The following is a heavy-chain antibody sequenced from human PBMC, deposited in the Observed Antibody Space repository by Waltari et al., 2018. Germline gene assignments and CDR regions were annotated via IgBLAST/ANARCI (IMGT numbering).Heavy chain of an antibody. D-gene: IGHD3-16*02. V-gene: IGHV3-7*01. CDR1: GFALSNFW. J-gene: IGHJ5*02. Sequence: DVQLVESGGGLVQPGGSLRPSCVVSGFALSNFWLIWARQAPGKGLEWVANIKKDGSEIHYVDSVKGRFTISRDNAKKSVYLQMNSLRVEDTAVYFCVRVGEENSNSQYRWFDAWGQGSLVTVSS. CDR2: IKKDGSEI. CDR3: VRVGEENSNSQYRWFDA.